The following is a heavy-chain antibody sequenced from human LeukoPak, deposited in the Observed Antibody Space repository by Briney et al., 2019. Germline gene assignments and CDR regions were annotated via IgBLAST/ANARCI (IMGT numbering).Heavy chain of an antibody. CDR2: INHSGST. CDR3: ARRGGFCSRTSCSSSRITGV. CDR1: NGSFSGYY. D-gene: IGHD2-2*01. V-gene: IGHV4-34*01. J-gene: IGHJ6*04. Sequence: SETLSLTCAVYNGSFSGYYWSWIRQPPGKGLEWVGEINHSGSTNYNPSLKSRVTISVDTSKNQFSLELKSVTAADTAVYYCARRGGFCSRTSCSSSRITGVWGKGTTVTVSS.